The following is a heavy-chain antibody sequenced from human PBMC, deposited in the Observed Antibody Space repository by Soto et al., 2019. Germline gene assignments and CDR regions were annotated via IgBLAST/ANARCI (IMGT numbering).Heavy chain of an antibody. V-gene: IGHV4-34*01. J-gene: IGHJ4*02. CDR2: INHSGST. CDR3: ARGPSGSYLGY. Sequence: QVQLQQWGAGLLKPSETLSLTCAVYGGSFSGYYWSWIRQPPGKGLEWIGEINHSGSTNYNPSLKSRVTISVDTSKNQFSLKLSSVTAADTAVYYCARGPSGSYLGYWGQGTLVTVSS. D-gene: IGHD1-26*01. CDR1: GGSFSGYY.